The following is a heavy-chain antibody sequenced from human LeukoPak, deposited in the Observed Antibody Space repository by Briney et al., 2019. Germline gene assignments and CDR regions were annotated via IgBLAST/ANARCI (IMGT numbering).Heavy chain of an antibody. CDR2: IYPGDSDT. J-gene: IGHJ6*03. Sequence: GESLKISCKGSGYNFTNYWIGWVRQMPGKGLEWMGIIYPGDSDTTYSPSFQGQVTISADKSISTAYLQWSSLKASDTAMYYCARRAYSYGPRGYYYYYYMDVWGKGTTVTVSS. V-gene: IGHV5-51*01. CDR1: GYNFTNYW. D-gene: IGHD5-18*01. CDR3: ARRAYSYGPRGYYYYYYMDV.